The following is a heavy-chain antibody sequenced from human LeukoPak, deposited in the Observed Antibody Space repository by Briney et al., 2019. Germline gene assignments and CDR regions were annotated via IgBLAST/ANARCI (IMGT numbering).Heavy chain of an antibody. D-gene: IGHD6-13*01. CDR1: GYTFTSYY. V-gene: IGHV1-2*02. Sequence: ASVKVSCKASGYTFTSYYMYWVRQAPGQGLEWMGWINPNSGGTTYAQKFQGRVTMTRDTSISAAYMELSRLRSDDTAVYYCARAEQQLVLAVDYWGQGTLVTVSS. CDR3: ARAEQQLVLAVDY. CDR2: INPNSGGT. J-gene: IGHJ4*02.